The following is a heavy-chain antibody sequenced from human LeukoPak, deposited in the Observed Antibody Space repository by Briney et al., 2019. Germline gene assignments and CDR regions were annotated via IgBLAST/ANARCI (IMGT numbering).Heavy chain of an antibody. D-gene: IGHD5-24*01. CDR3: ARVDGYNVYFDY. CDR1: GYTFTGYY. V-gene: IGHV1-2*02. Sequence: ASVKVSCKASGYTFTGYYMHWVRQAPGQGLEWMGWINPNSGGTNYAQKFQGRVTMTRDTSISTAYMELSSLRSDDTAVYYCARVDGYNVYFDYWGQGTLVTVSS. J-gene: IGHJ4*02. CDR2: INPNSGGT.